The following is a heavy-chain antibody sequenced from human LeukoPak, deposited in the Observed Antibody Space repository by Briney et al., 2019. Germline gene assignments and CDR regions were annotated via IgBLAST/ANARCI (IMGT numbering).Heavy chain of an antibody. CDR3: ARASDYGDFDY. J-gene: IGHJ4*02. V-gene: IGHV1-2*06. Sequence: ASVKVSCKASGYTFTGYYMHWVRQAPGQGLEWTGRINPNSGGTNYAQKFQGRVTMTRDTSISTAYMGLSRLGSDDTAVYYCARASDYGDFDYWGQGTLVTVSS. D-gene: IGHD4-17*01. CDR2: INPNSGGT. CDR1: GYTFTGYY.